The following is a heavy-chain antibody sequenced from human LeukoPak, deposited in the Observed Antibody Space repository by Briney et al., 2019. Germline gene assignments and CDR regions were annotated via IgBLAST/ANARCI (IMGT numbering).Heavy chain of an antibody. CDR2: INHSGST. CDR3: ASKYYDFWKGKWFDP. CDR1: GGSFSGYY. V-gene: IGHV4-34*01. Sequence: SETLSLTCAVYGGSFSGYYWSWIRQPPGKGLEWIGEINHSGSTNYNPSLKSRVTISVDTSKNQFSLKLSSVTAADTAVYYCASKYYDFWKGKWFDPWGQGILVTVSS. J-gene: IGHJ5*02. D-gene: IGHD3-3*01.